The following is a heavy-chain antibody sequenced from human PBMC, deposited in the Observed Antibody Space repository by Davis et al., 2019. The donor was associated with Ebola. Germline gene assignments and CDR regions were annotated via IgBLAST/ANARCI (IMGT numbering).Heavy chain of an antibody. V-gene: IGHV3-21*01. Sequence: GESLKISCAASGFTFSTYSMSWVRQAPGEALEWVSSISSDSDYIYYADSAKGRFTISRDNAKNSLFLQMNSLRAEDTAVYYCARERIATRLFDPWGQGTLVTVSS. CDR2: ISSDSDYI. J-gene: IGHJ5*02. D-gene: IGHD6-6*01. CDR1: GFTFSTYS. CDR3: ARERIATRLFDP.